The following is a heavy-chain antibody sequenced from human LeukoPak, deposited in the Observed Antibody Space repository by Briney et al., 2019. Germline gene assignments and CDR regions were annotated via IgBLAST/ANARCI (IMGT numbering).Heavy chain of an antibody. V-gene: IGHV1-69*05. J-gene: IGHJ3*02. D-gene: IGHD5-18*01. CDR2: IIPIFGTA. Sequence: SVKVSCKASGGTFSSYAISWVRQAPGQGLEWMGGIIPIFGTANYAQKFQGRVTITTDESTSTAYMELSSLRSEDTAVYYCARRSQGYSYGYDAFDIWGQGTMVTVSS. CDR3: ARRSQGYSYGYDAFDI. CDR1: GGTFSSYA.